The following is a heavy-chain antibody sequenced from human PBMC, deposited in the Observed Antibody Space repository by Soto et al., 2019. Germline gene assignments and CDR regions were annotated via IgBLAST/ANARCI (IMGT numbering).Heavy chain of an antibody. CDR3: ARVGGIAAAGTGDY. CDR2: INAGNGNT. D-gene: IGHD6-13*01. V-gene: IGHV1-3*01. Sequence: QVQLVRSGAEVKKPGASVKVSCKASGYTFTSYAMHWVRQAPGQRLEWMGWINAGNGNTKYSQKFQGRVTITRDTSASTAYMELSSLRSEDTAVYYCARVGGIAAAGTGDYWGQGTLVTVSS. J-gene: IGHJ4*02. CDR1: GYTFTSYA.